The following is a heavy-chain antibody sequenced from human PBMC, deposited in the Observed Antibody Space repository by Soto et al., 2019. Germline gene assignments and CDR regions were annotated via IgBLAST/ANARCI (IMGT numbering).Heavy chain of an antibody. D-gene: IGHD1-1*01. CDR3: ERAAGDTTGISEFFDY. CDR1: GFTFSTHW. J-gene: IGHJ4*02. V-gene: IGHV3-74*01. CDR2: INSDGSGT. Sequence: EVQLVESGGGLVQPGGSLRLSCAASGFTFSTHWMHWVRQAPGKGLVWVSRINSDGSGTNYADSVKGRFTISRDNAKNTLFLQMNNLRAEDTAVYYCERAAGDTTGISEFFDYGCQGTLVTVSS.